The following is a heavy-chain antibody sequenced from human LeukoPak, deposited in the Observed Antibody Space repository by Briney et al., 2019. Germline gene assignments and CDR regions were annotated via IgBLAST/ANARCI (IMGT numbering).Heavy chain of an antibody. V-gene: IGHV3-23*01. CDR1: EFSLRSYT. D-gene: IGHD2-2*01. Sequence: QPGGSLRLSCGDSEFSLRSYTMNWVRQAPGKVLEWVSGISAYGGSTYYADSVKGRFTISRDDSNNTLYLQMDSLGTEDTAVYYCARMPSTEIYYSYYMDVWGKGTTVTVSS. J-gene: IGHJ6*03. CDR2: ISAYGGST. CDR3: ARMPSTEIYYSYYMDV.